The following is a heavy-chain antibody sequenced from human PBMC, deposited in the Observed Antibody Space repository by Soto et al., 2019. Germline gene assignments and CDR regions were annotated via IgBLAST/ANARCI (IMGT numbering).Heavy chain of an antibody. CDR2: IDPSDSYT. CDR1: GYSFTSYW. J-gene: IGHJ6*02. V-gene: IGHV5-10-1*01. D-gene: IGHD3-3*01. Sequence: PGESLKISCKGSGYSFTSYWISWVRQMPGKGLEWMGRIDPSDSYTNYSPSFQGHVTISADKSISTAYLQWSSLKASDTAMYYCARLIGITIFGVVRNYYYGMDVWGQGTTVTVSS. CDR3: ARLIGITIFGVVRNYYYGMDV.